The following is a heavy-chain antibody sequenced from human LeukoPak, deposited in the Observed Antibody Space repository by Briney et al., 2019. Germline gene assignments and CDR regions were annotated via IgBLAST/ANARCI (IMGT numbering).Heavy chain of an antibody. CDR3: ARDGHSSPMVDY. J-gene: IGHJ4*02. CDR1: GGTFSSYT. D-gene: IGHD6-13*01. Sequence: SVKVSCKASGGTFSSYTISWVRQAPGQGLEWMGGIIPILGIANYAQKFQGRVTITADKSTSTAYMELSSLRSEDTAVYYCARDGHSSPMVDYWGQGTLVTVSS. V-gene: IGHV1-69*04. CDR2: IIPILGIA.